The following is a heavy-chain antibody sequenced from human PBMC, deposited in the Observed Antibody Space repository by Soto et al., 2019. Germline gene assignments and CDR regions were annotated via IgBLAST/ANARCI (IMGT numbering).Heavy chain of an antibody. CDR3: ARGGGDPDWYFDL. V-gene: IGHV4-30-2*01. D-gene: IGHD4-17*01. CDR2: IYHGGST. CDR1: GGSISSGGYS. J-gene: IGHJ2*01. Sequence: SETLSLTCAVSGGSISSGGYSWSWIRQPPGKGLEWIGSIYHGGSTYYSPSLQSRVTLSVDRSKNQFSLMLRSVTAADTAVYYCARGGGDPDWYFDLWGRGTLVTVSS.